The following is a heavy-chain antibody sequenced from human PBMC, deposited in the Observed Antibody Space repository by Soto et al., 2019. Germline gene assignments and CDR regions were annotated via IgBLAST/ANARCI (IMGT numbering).Heavy chain of an antibody. CDR2: ISGSGGII. J-gene: IGHJ4*02. V-gene: IGHV3-23*01. Sequence: GGSLRLSCAASGFTFSSYAMSWVRQAPGKGLEWVSAISGSGGIIYYADSVKGRFTISRDNTKNSLSLQMNGLRAEDTAVYYCAASDGGTIWGQGTLVTVSS. D-gene: IGHD3-3*01. CDR3: AASDGGTI. CDR1: GFTFSSYA.